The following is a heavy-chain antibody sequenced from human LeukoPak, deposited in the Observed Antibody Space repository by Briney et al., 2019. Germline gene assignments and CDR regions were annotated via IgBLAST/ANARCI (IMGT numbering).Heavy chain of an antibody. CDR2: IYHSGST. Sequence: SETLSLTCTVSGYSISSGYYWGWIRQPPGKGLEWIGSIYHSGSTYYNPSLKSRVTISVDTSKNQFSLKLSSVTAADTAVYYCARESTLGMDVWGKGTTVTISS. D-gene: IGHD7-27*01. CDR1: GYSISSGYY. J-gene: IGHJ6*03. CDR3: ARESTLGMDV. V-gene: IGHV4-38-2*02.